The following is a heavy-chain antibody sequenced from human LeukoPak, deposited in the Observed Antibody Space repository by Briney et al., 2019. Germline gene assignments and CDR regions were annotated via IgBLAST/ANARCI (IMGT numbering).Heavy chain of an antibody. CDR3: AHRLIGYSSGPFDY. Sequence: SGPTLVKPTQTLTLTCTFSGFSLSTSGVGVGWIRQPPGKALEWLALIYWDDDKRYSPSLKSRLTITKDTSKNQVVLTMTNMDPVNTATYYCAHRLIGYSSGPFDYWGQGTLVTVSS. CDR2: IYWDDDK. D-gene: IGHD6-19*01. V-gene: IGHV2-5*02. J-gene: IGHJ4*02. CDR1: GFSLSTSGVG.